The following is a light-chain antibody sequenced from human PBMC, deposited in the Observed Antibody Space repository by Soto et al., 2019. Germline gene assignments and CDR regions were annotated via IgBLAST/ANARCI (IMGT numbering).Light chain of an antibody. CDR1: SSDVGGYNY. Sequence: QSALTQPASVSGSPGQSITISCSGTSSDVGGYNYVSWYQQHPGKAPKLMIYDVSNRPSGGSNRFSGSKSGNTASLTISGLQAEDEVDYYCSSYTSSSTLVFGGGTKLTVL. CDR3: SSYTSSSTLV. V-gene: IGLV2-14*01. CDR2: DVS. J-gene: IGLJ2*01.